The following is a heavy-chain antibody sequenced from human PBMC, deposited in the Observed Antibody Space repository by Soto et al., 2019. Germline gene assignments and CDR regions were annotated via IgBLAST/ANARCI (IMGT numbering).Heavy chain of an antibody. J-gene: IGHJ4*02. Sequence: SETLSLTCTVSGGSISSYYWSWIRQPPGKGLEWIGYIYYSGSTNYNPSLKSRVTISVDTSKNQFSLKLSSVTAADTAVYYCARHSNRNYGLYFFDDWGLGALVTVSS. CDR2: IYYSGST. D-gene: IGHD4-4*01. CDR1: GGSISSYY. V-gene: IGHV4-59*08. CDR3: ARHSNRNYGLYFFDD.